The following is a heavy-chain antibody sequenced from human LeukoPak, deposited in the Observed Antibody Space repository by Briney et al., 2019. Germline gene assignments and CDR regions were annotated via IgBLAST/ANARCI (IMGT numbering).Heavy chain of an antibody. CDR1: GFTFNNFG. CDR3: AKDYLGSSWPLGT. Sequence: PGGSLRLSCAASGFTFNNFGMHWVRQAPGKGLEWVTFISHDGSKKYYRDSVKGRFTISRDNSRNTLFLQMNSLRPDDTAVYHCAKDYLGSSWPLGTWGRGTLVTVSS. CDR2: ISHDGSKK. V-gene: IGHV3-30*18. J-gene: IGHJ4*02. D-gene: IGHD6-13*01.